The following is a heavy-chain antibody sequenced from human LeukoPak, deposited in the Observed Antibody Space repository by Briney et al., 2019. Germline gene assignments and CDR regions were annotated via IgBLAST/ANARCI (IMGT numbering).Heavy chain of an antibody. CDR2: ISGSGGST. Sequence: GSLQLSCAASGFPFSSYAMSWVRPAPGEGLEWVSAISGSGGSTYYADSVKGRFTISRDNSKNTLYLQMNSLRAEDTAVYYCAKDRIAAAGYFDYWGQGTLVTVSS. J-gene: IGHJ4*02. V-gene: IGHV3-23*01. D-gene: IGHD6-13*01. CDR1: GFPFSSYA. CDR3: AKDRIAAAGYFDY.